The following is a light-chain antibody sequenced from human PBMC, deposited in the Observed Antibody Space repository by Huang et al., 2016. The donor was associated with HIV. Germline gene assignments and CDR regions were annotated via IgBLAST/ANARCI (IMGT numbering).Light chain of an antibody. Sequence: EIVLTQSPGTLSLSPGKRATLSCRASQSVSSSYLAGYQQKPGQAPRLLIYGASSRATGIPDRFSGSGSGTDFSLTISRLEPDDSAVYYCQQYGSSPETFGQGTKVEIK. CDR1: QSVSSSY. V-gene: IGKV3-20*01. CDR2: GAS. CDR3: QQYGSSPET. J-gene: IGKJ1*01.